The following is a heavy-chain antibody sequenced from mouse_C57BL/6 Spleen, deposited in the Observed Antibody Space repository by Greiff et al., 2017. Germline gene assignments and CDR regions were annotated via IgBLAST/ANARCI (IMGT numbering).Heavy chain of an antibody. J-gene: IGHJ4*01. Sequence: QVQLQQPGAELVKPGASVKMSCKASGYTFTSYWITWVKQRPGQGLEWIGDIYPGSGSTNYNEKFKSKATLTVDTSSSTAYMQLSSLTSEDSAVDYCARGGDGSRYYYAMDYWGQGTSVTVSS. V-gene: IGHV1-55*01. CDR3: ARGGDGSRYYYAMDY. CDR2: IYPGSGST. CDR1: GYTFTSYW. D-gene: IGHD1-1*01.